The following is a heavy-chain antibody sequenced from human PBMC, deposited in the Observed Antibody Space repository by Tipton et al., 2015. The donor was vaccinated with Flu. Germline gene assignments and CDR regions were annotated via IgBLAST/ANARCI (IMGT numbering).Heavy chain of an antibody. CDR1: GEALGSSFY. J-gene: IGHJ4*02. CDR2: VHTPAGT. V-gene: IGHV4-38-2*01. CDR3: ATTTYFYGSGSHDY. Sequence: GEALGSSFYWAWIRQPPGRGLEWIANVHTPAGTYYNPSLKSRVTPSVDRSKNQFSLRLASVTAADTAVYYCATTTYFYGSGSHDYWGQGTLVTVSS. D-gene: IGHD3-10*01.